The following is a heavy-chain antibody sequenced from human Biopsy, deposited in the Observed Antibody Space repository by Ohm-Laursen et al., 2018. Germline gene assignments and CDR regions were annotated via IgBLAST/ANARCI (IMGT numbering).Heavy chain of an antibody. CDR3: AHERRWRNFDY. Sequence: TQTLTLTCTFSGFSLRTSGVRMSWVRQPPGKALEALARIDWDDDEFYSTSLRPRLTISKDTSKSQVVLTMTNMDPVDTATYYCAHERRWRNFDYWGQGTLVTVSS. CDR1: GFSLRTSGVR. J-gene: IGHJ4*02. D-gene: IGHD4-23*01. V-gene: IGHV2-70*12. CDR2: IDWDDDE.